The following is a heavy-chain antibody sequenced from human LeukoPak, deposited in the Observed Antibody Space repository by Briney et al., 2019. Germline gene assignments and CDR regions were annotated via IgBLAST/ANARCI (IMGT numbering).Heavy chain of an antibody. D-gene: IGHD2-15*01. Sequence: GGSLRLSCAASGFTFNNYWMWWVRQASGKGLEWVANINPDGNDKYYVDSVKGRFTISRDNAKNSLYLQMNSLRAEDTAVYYCAREVHRSLWLDPWGQGTLVTVSS. CDR2: INPDGNDK. J-gene: IGHJ5*02. CDR1: GFTFNNYW. CDR3: AREVHRSLWLDP. V-gene: IGHV3-7*01.